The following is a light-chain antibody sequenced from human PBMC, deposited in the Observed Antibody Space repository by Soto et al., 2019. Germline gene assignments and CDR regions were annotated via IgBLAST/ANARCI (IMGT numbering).Light chain of an antibody. J-gene: IGLJ1*01. CDR1: SSDVGGYNY. CDR3: SSYAGSSNV. CDR2: DVN. V-gene: IGLV2-8*01. Sequence: QSVLTQPPSASGSPGQSVAISCTGTSSDVGGYNYVSWYQQHPGKAPQLMIYDVNKRPSGVPDRFSGSKSGNTASLTVSGLQAEDEADYYCSSYAGSSNVFGTGTKVTVL.